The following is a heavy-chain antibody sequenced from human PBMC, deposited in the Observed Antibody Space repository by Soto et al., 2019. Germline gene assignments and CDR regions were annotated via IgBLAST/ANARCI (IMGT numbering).Heavy chain of an antibody. V-gene: IGHV3-23*01. CDR1: GFTFRSNA. Sequence: QPGGSLRLSCAASGFTFRSNAMSGVGQDPGKGLEWVSAISGSGGSTYYADSVKGRFTISRDNSKNTLYLQMNSLRAEDTAVYYCAKGSAVAGKANYYGMDVWGQGTTVTVSS. CDR3: AKGSAVAGKANYYGMDV. CDR2: ISGSGGST. D-gene: IGHD6-19*01. J-gene: IGHJ6*02.